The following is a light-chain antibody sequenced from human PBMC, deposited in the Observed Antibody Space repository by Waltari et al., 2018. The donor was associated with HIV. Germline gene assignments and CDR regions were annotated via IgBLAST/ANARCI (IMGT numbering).Light chain of an antibody. CDR1: NSNLGSKD. J-gene: IGLJ1*01. V-gene: IGLV1-47*01. CDR3: AAWDDTLSSYV. CDR2: RTY. Sequence: QSVLTQPPSASGTPGQRVTISLSGSNSNLGSKDVYWFQHLPGTAPKLLIYRTYQLRSGVPDRFAGSKSGTSASLAISGLQSDDEADYYCAAWDDTLSSYVFGTGTTVTV.